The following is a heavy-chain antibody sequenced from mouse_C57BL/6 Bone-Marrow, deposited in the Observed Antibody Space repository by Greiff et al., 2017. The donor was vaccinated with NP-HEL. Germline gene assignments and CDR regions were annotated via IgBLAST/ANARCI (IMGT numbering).Heavy chain of an antibody. D-gene: IGHD1-1*01. J-gene: IGHJ2*01. CDR3: ARWNYGSRFDY. V-gene: IGHV1-76*01. CDR1: GYTFTDYY. CDR2: IYPGSGNT. Sequence: VQRVESGAELVRPGASVKLSCKASGYTFTDYYINWVKQRPGQGLEWIARIYPGSGNTYYNEKFKGKATLTAEKSSSTAYMQLSSLTSEDSAVYFCARWNYGSRFDYWGQGTTLTVSS.